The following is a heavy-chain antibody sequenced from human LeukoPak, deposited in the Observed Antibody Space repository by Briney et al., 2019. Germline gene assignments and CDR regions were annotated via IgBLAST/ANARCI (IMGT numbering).Heavy chain of an antibody. V-gene: IGHV6-1*01. CDR3: ARAYAFDI. J-gene: IGHJ3*02. Sequence: SQTLSLTCAISGGSVSNNSIAWNWIRQSPSRGLEWLGRTYYRSKWYKEYAISVKSRISINPDTSRNQFSLQLNSVTPEDTAVYYCARAYAFDIWGQGTAVTVSS. CDR2: TYYRSKWYK. CDR1: GGSVSNNSIA.